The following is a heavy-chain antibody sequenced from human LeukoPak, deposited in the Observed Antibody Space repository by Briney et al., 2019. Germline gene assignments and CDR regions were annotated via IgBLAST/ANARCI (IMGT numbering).Heavy chain of an antibody. J-gene: IGHJ1*01. D-gene: IGHD2-2*01. V-gene: IGHV4-39*07. CDR2: ICYSGNT. CDR1: GGSISSHDCY. Sequence: RPSETLSLTCTVSGGSISSHDCYWGWIRQPPGKGLEWIGSICYSGNTHYNPSLKSRVTISVDTSKNQFSLKLRSVTAADTAVYYCARSIYCSSTSCSIEYFQHWGQGTLVTVSS. CDR3: ARSIYCSSTSCSIEYFQH.